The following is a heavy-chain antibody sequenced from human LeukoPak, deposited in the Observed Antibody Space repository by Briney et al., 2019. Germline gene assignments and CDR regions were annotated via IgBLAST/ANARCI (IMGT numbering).Heavy chain of an antibody. CDR3: ATPYYYDSSGYYCSDAFDI. CDR2: INPSGGST. D-gene: IGHD3-22*01. V-gene: IGHV1-46*01. CDR1: GYTFTSYY. Sequence: ASVKVSCKASGYTFTSYYMHWVRQAPGQGLEWMEIINPSGGSTSYAQKFQGRVTMTRDTSTSIVYMELSSLRSEDTAVYYCATPYYYDSSGYYCSDAFDIWGQGTMVTVSS. J-gene: IGHJ3*02.